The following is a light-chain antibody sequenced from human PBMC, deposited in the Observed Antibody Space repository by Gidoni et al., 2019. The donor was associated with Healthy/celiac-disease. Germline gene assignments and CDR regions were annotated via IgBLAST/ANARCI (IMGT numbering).Light chain of an antibody. Sequence: EIVLTPSPGTLSLSPGERATLSCRASQSVSSSYLAWYQQKPGQAPRLLIYGASSRATGIPDRFSGSGSGTDFTLTISRLEPEDFAVYYCQQYGSSLFTFXPXTKVXIK. V-gene: IGKV3-20*01. CDR3: QQYGSSLFT. J-gene: IGKJ3*01. CDR1: QSVSSSY. CDR2: GAS.